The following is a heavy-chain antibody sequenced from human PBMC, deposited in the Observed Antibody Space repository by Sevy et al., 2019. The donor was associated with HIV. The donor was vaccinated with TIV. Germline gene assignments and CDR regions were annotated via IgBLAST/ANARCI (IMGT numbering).Heavy chain of an antibody. J-gene: IGHJ4*02. CDR2: IYPGDSDT. CDR1: GYSFPIYW. D-gene: IGHD6-19*01. Sequence: GESLKISCKGSGYSFPIYWIGWVRQMPGKGLEWMGIIYPGDSDTRYSPSFQGQVTISVDKSINTAYLQWSSLKASDTAMYHCARHSRKQWLSNFDSWGRGTLVTVSS. CDR3: ARHSRKQWLSNFDS. V-gene: IGHV5-51*01.